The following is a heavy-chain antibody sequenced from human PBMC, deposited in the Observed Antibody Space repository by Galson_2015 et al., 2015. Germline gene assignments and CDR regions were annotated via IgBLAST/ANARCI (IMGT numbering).Heavy chain of an antibody. CDR2: INAGNGNT. D-gene: IGHD3-10*01. CDR1: GYTFTSYA. J-gene: IGHJ4*02. Sequence: SGYTFTSYAIHWVRQAPGQRLEWMGWINAGNGNTKYSQKFQGRVTITRDTSATTAYMELSSLRSEDTAVYYCAREHYYGSGSYYFDYWGQGTLVTVSS. CDR3: AREHYYGSGSYYFDY. V-gene: IGHV1-3*01.